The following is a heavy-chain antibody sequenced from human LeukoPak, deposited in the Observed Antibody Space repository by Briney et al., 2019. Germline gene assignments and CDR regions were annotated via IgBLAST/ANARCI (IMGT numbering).Heavy chain of an antibody. CDR3: ARGEGVDY. V-gene: IGHV1-18*01. Sequence: APVKGSCHASGSAFTCYEIHWVGPATGQGLEWMGWMNPYTGQTNYAQKFQDRFTMTTDTSTNTAYLDLRSLRSDDTAVYYCARGEGVDYWGQGTLVTVSS. CDR1: GSAFTCYE. J-gene: IGHJ4*02. CDR2: MNPYTGQT.